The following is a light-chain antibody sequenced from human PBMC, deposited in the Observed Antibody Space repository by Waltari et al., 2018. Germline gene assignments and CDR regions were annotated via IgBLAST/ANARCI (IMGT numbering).Light chain of an antibody. CDR3: QQYYNAPLT. Sequence: DIVMTQSPDSLALSLGEWATINCQSSQSVLHSSNNKNYLAWYQQKPGQPPNLLIYWASTRESGVPDRFSGSGSGTDFTLTISSLQAEDVAVYYCQQYYNAPLTFGGGTKVEIK. CDR1: QSVLHSSNNKNY. J-gene: IGKJ4*01. CDR2: WAS. V-gene: IGKV4-1*01.